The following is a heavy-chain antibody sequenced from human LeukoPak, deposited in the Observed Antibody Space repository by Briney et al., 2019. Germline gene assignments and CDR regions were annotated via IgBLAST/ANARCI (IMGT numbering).Heavy chain of an antibody. V-gene: IGHV1-69*04. D-gene: IGHD3-10*01. Sequence: ASVKVSCKASGGTFSSYAVSWVRQAPGQGLEWMGRIIPIFGIANYAQKFQGRVTITADKSTSTAYMELSSLRSEDTAVYYCARDLWFGELGNNWFDPWGQGTLVTVSS. CDR3: ARDLWFGELGNNWFDP. J-gene: IGHJ5*02. CDR1: GGTFSSYA. CDR2: IIPIFGIA.